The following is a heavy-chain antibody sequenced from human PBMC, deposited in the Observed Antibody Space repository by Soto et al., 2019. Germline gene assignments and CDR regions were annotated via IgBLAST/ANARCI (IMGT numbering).Heavy chain of an antibody. CDR2: LYSGGNT. D-gene: IGHD2-2*01. CDR3: ALRRVAYADF. Sequence: LRLSCAPAEFTVTNNEMSWVRQAPGKGLEWVSILYSGGNTYYADSVEGRFTISRDGSKNTLYLHMNSLRAEDTAVYYCALRRVAYADFWGQGTRVTVSS. V-gene: IGHV3-53*01. J-gene: IGHJ4*02. CDR1: EFTVTNNE.